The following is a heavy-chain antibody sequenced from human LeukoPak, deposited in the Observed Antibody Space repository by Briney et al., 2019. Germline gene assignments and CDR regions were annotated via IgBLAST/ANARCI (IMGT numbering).Heavy chain of an antibody. V-gene: IGHV4-39*07. CDR2: IYYSGST. CDR1: GGSISSSSYY. Sequence: SETLSLTCTVSGGSISSSSYYWGWIRQPPGKGLEWIGSIYYSGSTYYNPSLKSRVTISVDTSKNQFSLKLSSVTAADTAVYYCARNVLRFLEWPIDYWGQGTLATVSS. CDR3: ARNVLRFLEWPIDY. D-gene: IGHD3-3*01. J-gene: IGHJ4*02.